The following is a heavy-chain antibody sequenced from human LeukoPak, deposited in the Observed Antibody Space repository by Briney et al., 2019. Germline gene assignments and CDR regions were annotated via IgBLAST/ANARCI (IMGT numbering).Heavy chain of an antibody. D-gene: IGHD6-13*01. J-gene: IGHJ4*02. CDR3: AKDRTTGIAAAGTCDY. V-gene: IGHV3-23*01. CDR2: ISGSGSST. Sequence: GGSLRLSCAASGFTFSSSAMSWVRQAPGKGLEWVSAISGSGSSTYYADSVKGRFTISRDNSKNTLYLQMNSLRAEDTAVYYCAKDRTTGIAAAGTCDYWGQGTLVTVSS. CDR1: GFTFSSSA.